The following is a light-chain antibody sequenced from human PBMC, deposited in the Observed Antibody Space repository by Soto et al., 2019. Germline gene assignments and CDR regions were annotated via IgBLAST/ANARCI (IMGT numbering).Light chain of an antibody. CDR2: GAS. V-gene: IGKV3-20*01. J-gene: IGKJ5*01. CDR1: QSVSSN. Sequence: ILLTQSPATLSASPGERATLSCRASQSVSSNLAWYQQKPGQAPRLLIYGASSRATGIPDRFSGSGSGTDFPLTISRLEPEDFAVYYCQQHGSSPPWTFGQGPRLEIK. CDR3: QQHGSSPPWT.